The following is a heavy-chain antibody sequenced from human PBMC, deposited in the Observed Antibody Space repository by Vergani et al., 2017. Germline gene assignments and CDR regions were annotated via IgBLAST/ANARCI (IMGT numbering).Heavy chain of an antibody. CDR2: IYHSGTT. Sequence: QVHLQESGPGLVKPSETLSLSCSVSNYSISRGYFWGWIRQPPGKGLEWIATIYHSGTTYFNPSLKSRVSMSVDTSRNQFSLKLSSVTAADTAVYYCARVQELYDFWSGYRVRYYYYMDVWGKGTTVTVSS. V-gene: IGHV4-38-2*02. CDR3: ARVQELYDFWSGYRVRYYYYMDV. D-gene: IGHD3-3*01. J-gene: IGHJ6*03. CDR1: NYSISRGYF.